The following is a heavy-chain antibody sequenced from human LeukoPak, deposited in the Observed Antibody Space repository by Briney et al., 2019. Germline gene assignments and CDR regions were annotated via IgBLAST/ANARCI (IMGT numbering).Heavy chain of an antibody. Sequence: PGGSLRLSCAASGFIFNNYGLIWVRQAPGKGLQWVSAISNDGGGTTYADFVKGRFTISRDNSKNTLFLQMSSLRAEDTALYYCAKGGSGYFADLWGHGTLVTVSS. CDR3: AKGGSGYFADL. D-gene: IGHD3-22*01. V-gene: IGHV3-23*01. J-gene: IGHJ5*02. CDR2: ISNDGGGT. CDR1: GFIFNNYG.